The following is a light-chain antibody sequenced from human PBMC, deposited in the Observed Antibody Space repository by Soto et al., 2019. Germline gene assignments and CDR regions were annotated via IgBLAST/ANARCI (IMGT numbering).Light chain of an antibody. J-gene: IGKJ1*01. CDR1: QSISTY. CDR2: KAS. CDR3: QQYNRYSPWT. Sequence: DIQLTQSPSTLSASVGDRVTITCRASQSISTYLAWYQQKPGKAPKLLIYKASSLEGGVPSRFSGTGSGTEFTLTISSLQPDDFATYYCQQYNRYSPWTFGQGTKVDIK. V-gene: IGKV1-5*03.